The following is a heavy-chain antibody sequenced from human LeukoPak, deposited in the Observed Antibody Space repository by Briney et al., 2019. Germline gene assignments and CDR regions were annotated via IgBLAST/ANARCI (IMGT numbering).Heavy chain of an antibody. D-gene: IGHD2-15*01. CDR3: AREGICSGGSCYVLPLDDAFDI. Sequence: GASVKVSCKASGYSFTVYYMFWVRQAPGQGLEWMGWINPNSGGTNYAQKFQGRVTMTRDTSISTAYMELSRLRSDDTAVYYCAREGICSGGSCYVLPLDDAFDIWGQGTMVTVSS. CDR1: GYSFTVYY. V-gene: IGHV1-2*02. CDR2: INPNSGGT. J-gene: IGHJ3*02.